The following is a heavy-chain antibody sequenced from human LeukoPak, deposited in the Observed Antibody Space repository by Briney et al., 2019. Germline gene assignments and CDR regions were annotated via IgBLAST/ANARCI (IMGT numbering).Heavy chain of an antibody. CDR3: ARDRYYYYYYMDV. Sequence: ASVKVSCKASGYTFTGYYMHWVRQAPGQGLEWMGWISPNSGGTIYAQKFQGRVTMTRDTSISTAYMELSRLRSDDTAVYYCARDRYYYYYYMDVWGKGTTVTVSS. CDR1: GYTFTGYY. V-gene: IGHV1-2*02. CDR2: ISPNSGGT. J-gene: IGHJ6*03.